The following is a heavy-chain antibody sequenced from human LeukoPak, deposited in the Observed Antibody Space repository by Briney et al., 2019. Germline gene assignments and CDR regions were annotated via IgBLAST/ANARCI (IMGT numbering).Heavy chain of an antibody. Sequence: QSGGSLRLSCAASGFSVGSNYMNWVRQAPGKGLECVSVIFSRGSTYYADSVKGRFTISRHNSENTPYLQMNSLRVEDTAVYYCTSSSPTSYSDYWGQGTLVTVSS. V-gene: IGHV3-53*04. D-gene: IGHD6-13*01. CDR1: GFSVGSNY. J-gene: IGHJ4*02. CDR2: IFSRGST. CDR3: TSSSPTSYSDY.